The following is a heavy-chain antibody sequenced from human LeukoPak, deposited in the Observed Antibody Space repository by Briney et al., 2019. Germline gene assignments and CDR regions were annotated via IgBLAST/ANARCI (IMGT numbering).Heavy chain of an antibody. D-gene: IGHD2-21*01. J-gene: IGHJ4*02. V-gene: IGHV3-9*01. Sequence: PGGSLRLSCAASGFFFEDYAMHWVRQAPGKGLEWVSGITFNSDVIVYADSVKGRFTISRDNSKDTLYLQMDSLRAEDTAVYYCARDLSAAYDFWGQGVLVTVSS. CDR2: ITFNSDVI. CDR3: ARDLSAAYDF. CDR1: GFFFEDYA.